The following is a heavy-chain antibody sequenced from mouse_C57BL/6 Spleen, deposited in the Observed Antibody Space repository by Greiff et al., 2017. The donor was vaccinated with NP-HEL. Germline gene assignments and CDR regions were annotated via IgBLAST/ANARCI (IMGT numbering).Heavy chain of an antibody. CDR3: SRSGVYYGNHEGFAY. D-gene: IGHD2-1*01. CDR1: GYTFTSYG. Sequence: QVQLQQSGAELARPGASVKLSCKASGYTFTSYGISWVKQRPGQGLEWIGEIYPRSGNTYYNEKFKGKATLTADKSSSTAYMELRSLTSEDSAVYYCSRSGVYYGNHEGFAYWGQGTLVTVSA. J-gene: IGHJ3*01. CDR2: IYPRSGNT. V-gene: IGHV1-81*01.